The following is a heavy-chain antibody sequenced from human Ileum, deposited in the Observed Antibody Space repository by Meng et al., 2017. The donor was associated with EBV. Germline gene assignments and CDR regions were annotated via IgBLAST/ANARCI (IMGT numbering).Heavy chain of an antibody. CDR3: ARDGYSSGSD. Sequence: QVLLQESGPGLVKPSEPLSLACSVSGVFVSSGGNYWSWIRQPPGKGLEWIGYIYNSGSTNYNPSLKSRVTISVDTSKNQFSLKLSSVTAADTAVYYCARDGYSSGSDWGQGTLVTVSS. D-gene: IGHD6-19*01. J-gene: IGHJ4*02. CDR1: GVFVSSGGNY. V-gene: IGHV4-61*08. CDR2: IYNSGST.